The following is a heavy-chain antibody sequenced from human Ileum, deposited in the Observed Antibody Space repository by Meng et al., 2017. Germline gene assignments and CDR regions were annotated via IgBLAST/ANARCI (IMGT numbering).Heavy chain of an antibody. Sequence: GESLKISCAASGFTFSSYAMTWVRRAPGRGLEWVSAINARGDNTYYGDSVKGRFTISRDNSKNTLYLQMNSLRAEDTAIYYCAKAMVYDILKDFDYWGQGNLVTVS. CDR2: INARGDNT. V-gene: IGHV3-23*01. D-gene: IGHD3-9*01. CDR1: GFTFSSYA. J-gene: IGHJ4*02. CDR3: AKAMVYDILKDFDY.